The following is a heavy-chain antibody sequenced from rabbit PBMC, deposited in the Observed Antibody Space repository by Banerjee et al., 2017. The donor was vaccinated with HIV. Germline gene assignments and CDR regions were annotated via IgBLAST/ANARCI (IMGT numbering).Heavy chain of an antibody. J-gene: IGHJ6*01. CDR3: AREVYVGGRYYMDL. V-gene: IGHV1S40*01. D-gene: IGHD8-1*01. Sequence: AKGRFTISKTSSTTVTLQMTSLTAADTATYFCAREVYVGGRYYMDLWGQGTLVTVS.